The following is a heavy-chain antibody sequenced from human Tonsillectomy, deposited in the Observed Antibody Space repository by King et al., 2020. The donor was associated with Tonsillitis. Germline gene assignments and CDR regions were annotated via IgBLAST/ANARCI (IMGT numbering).Heavy chain of an antibody. Sequence: QLVQSGAEVKKPGASVKVSCKASGYTFTGYYMHWVRQAPGQGLERLGWINPNSGGTNYAQKFQGRVTMTRDTSISTAYMALSRLRSDATAVYYCARGSSHTTGGGRYWGQGTLVTVSS. D-gene: IGHD1-26*01. J-gene: IGHJ4*02. V-gene: IGHV1-2*02. CDR1: GYTFTGYY. CDR3: ARGSSHTTGGGRY. CDR2: INPNSGGT.